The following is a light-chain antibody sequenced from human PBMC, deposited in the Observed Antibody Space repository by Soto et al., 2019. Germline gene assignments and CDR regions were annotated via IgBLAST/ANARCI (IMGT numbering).Light chain of an antibody. CDR2: DAS. J-gene: IGKJ5*01. CDR1: QSVSSY. CDR3: QQYNNWPPIT. Sequence: EIVFTHSPSTLSLSPGERATLSCSASQSVSSYLAWYQQKPGQAPRLLIYDASNRATGVPARFRGSGSGTDFTLTISSLQSGDFAVYYCQQYNNWPPITFGQGTRLEIK. V-gene: IGKV3-11*01.